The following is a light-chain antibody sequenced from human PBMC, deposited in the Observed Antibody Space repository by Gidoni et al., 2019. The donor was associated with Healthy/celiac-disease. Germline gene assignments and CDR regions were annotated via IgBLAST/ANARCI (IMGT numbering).Light chain of an antibody. CDR1: QSISSY. Sequence: IHMTQSLSSLSASVGDRVTITCRASQSISSYLNWYQQKPGKAPKLLIYAASSLQSGVPSRFSGSGSGTDFTLTISSLQPEDFATYYCQQSYSTPRTFGQGTKVEIK. V-gene: IGKV1-39*01. CDR2: AAS. J-gene: IGKJ1*01. CDR3: QQSYSTPRT.